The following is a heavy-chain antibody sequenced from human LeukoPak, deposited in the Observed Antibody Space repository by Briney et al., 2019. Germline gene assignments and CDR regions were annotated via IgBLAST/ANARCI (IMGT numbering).Heavy chain of an antibody. V-gene: IGHV4-4*07. J-gene: IGHJ6*02. CDR1: GGSISSYY. D-gene: IGHD2-15*01. CDR2: IYTSGST. Sequence: PLETLSLTCTVSGGSISSYYWSWIRQPAGKGLEWIGRIYTSGSTNYSPSLKSRATMSVDTSKNQFSLKLSSVTAADTAVYYCARESPYCSGGSCQNYYYGMDVWGQGTTVTVSS. CDR3: ARESPYCSGGSCQNYYYGMDV.